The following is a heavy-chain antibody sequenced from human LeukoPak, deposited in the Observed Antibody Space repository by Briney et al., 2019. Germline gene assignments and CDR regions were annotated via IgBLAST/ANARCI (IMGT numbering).Heavy chain of an antibody. CDR2: IWYDGSNK. J-gene: IGHJ4*02. V-gene: IGHV3-33*01. CDR3: ARGRIAAAPDY. CDR1: GFTFSSYG. Sequence: PGRSLRLSCAASGFTFSSYGMHWVRQAPGKGLEWVAVIWYDGSNKYYADSVKGRFTISRDNSKNTLYLQMNSLRAEDTAVYYCARGRIAAAPDYWGQGTLVTVSP. D-gene: IGHD6-13*01.